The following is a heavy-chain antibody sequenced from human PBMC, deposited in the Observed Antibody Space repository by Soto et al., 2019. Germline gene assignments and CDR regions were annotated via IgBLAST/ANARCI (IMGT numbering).Heavy chain of an antibody. CDR3: AGESYYYDSGY. J-gene: IGHJ4*02. CDR2: IYHSGST. V-gene: IGHV4-30-2*01. D-gene: IGHD3-22*01. CDR1: GGSIRSGGYS. Sequence: PWETLSLTCAVSGGSIRSGGYSWSWIRQPPGKGLEWIGYIYHSGSTYYNPSLKSRVTISVDRSKNQFSLKLSSVTAADPAVYYCAGESYYYDSGYWGQGTLVTVSS.